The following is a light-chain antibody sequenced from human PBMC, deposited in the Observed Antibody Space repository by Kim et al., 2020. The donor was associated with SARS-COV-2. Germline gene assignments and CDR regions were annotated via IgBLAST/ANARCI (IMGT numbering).Light chain of an antibody. V-gene: IGKV3-20*01. CDR1: RRLSGTC. CDR3: HQYGSSPVT. J-gene: IGKJ4*01. CDR2: VVA. Sequence: SPPERATLSCKASRRLSGTCLACYYPQPRHAPTLLIYVVATSATAIPDRVSGSGSVTDFSLTISTLVPHDFSVYYYHQYGSSPVTFGGGTKLDIK.